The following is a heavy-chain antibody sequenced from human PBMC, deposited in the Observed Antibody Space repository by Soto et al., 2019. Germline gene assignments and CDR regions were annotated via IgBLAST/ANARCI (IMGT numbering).Heavy chain of an antibody. D-gene: IGHD1-7*01. J-gene: IGHJ4*02. Sequence: PSETLSFTCAVSGGSFTSNNWCTCVRQPPGQGLEWIGEIYRTGSTNYNPSLKSRVTISLDKSENQFSLKVTSLTAADTAVYYCASRDPGTSVDYWGQGTLVTVSS. CDR1: GGSFTSNNW. V-gene: IGHV4-4*02. CDR2: IYRTGST. CDR3: ASRDPGTSVDY.